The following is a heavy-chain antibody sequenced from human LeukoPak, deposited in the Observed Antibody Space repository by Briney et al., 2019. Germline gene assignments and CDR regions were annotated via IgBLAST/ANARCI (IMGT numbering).Heavy chain of an antibody. Sequence: GGSLRLSCAASGFTYSSYSMNWVRQAPGKGLEWVSFISSSSSYIYYADSVKGRFTISRDNTKNSLFLQMNSLRVEDTAVYYCARDLGEWEFDWGQGTLVTVSS. CDR2: ISSSSSYI. J-gene: IGHJ4*02. CDR3: ARDLGEWEFD. V-gene: IGHV3-21*01. CDR1: GFTYSSYS. D-gene: IGHD3-16*01.